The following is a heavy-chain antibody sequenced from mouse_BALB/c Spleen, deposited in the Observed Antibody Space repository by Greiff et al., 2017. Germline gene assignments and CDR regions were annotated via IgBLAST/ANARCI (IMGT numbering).Heavy chain of an antibody. Sequence: EVHLVESGPGLVKPSQSLSLTCSVTGYSITSGYYWNWIRQFPGNKLEWMGYISYDGSNNYNPSLKNRISITRDTSKNQFFLKLNSVTTEDTATYYCARAGARATYYYAMDYWGQGTSVTVSS. J-gene: IGHJ4*01. CDR2: ISYDGSN. D-gene: IGHD3-1*01. CDR3: ARAGARATYYYAMDY. CDR1: GYSITSGYY. V-gene: IGHV3-6*02.